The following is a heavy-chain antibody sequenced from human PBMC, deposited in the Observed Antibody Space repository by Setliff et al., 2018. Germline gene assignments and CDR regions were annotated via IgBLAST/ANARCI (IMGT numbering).Heavy chain of an antibody. CDR3: ARRTGFAVAGFDY. CDR1: GYTFARHW. CDR2: IYPGDSET. D-gene: IGHD6-19*01. V-gene: IGHV5-51*01. Sequence: GESLTISCQGSGYTFARHWIAWVRQVPGKGLGWMAIIYPGDSETRYNPSFQGQVTISADKSINTAYLQWSSLKASDAAIYFCARRTGFAVAGFDYWGRGTLVTVSS. J-gene: IGHJ4*01.